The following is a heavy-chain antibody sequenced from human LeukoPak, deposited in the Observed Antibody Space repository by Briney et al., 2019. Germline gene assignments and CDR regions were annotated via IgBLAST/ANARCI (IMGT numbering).Heavy chain of an antibody. J-gene: IGHJ4*02. CDR2: IIPIFGTA. V-gene: IGHV1-69*05. D-gene: IGHD4-17*01. Sequence: SVKVSCKASGGTFSSYAISWVRQAPGQGLEWMGGIIPIFGTANYAQKFQGRVTITTDESTSTAYMELSSLRSEDTAVYYCARGIESYGDYGYWGQGILVTVSS. CDR3: ARGIESYGDYGY. CDR1: GGTFSSYA.